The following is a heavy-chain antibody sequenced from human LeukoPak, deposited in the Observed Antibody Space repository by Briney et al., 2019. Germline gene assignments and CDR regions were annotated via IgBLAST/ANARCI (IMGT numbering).Heavy chain of an antibody. CDR1: GGSISSGDYY. J-gene: IGHJ6*02. Sequence: PSETLSLTCTVSGGSISSGDYYWSWIRQPPGKGLEWIGYIYYSGSTYYNPSLKSRVTISVDTSKNQSSLKLSSVTAADTAVYYCARQNSGSYYYYYGMDVWGQGTTVTVSS. D-gene: IGHD1-26*01. CDR3: ARQNSGSYYYYYGMDV. CDR2: IYYSGST. V-gene: IGHV4-30-4*01.